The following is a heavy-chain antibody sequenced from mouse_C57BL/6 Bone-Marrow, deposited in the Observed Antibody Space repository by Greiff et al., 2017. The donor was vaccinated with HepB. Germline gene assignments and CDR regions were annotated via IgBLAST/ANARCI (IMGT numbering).Heavy chain of an antibody. Sequence: QVQLQQSGAELVKPGASVKISCTASGYAFSSYWMNWVKQRPGTGLEWIGQIYPGDGDTNYNAKFKGKATLTADKSSSTAYMQLISLTSEDSAVYCCARSPHSYGVYWYFDVWGTGTTVTVSS. J-gene: IGHJ1*03. CDR1: GYAFSSYW. V-gene: IGHV1-80*01. CDR3: ARSPHSYGVYWYFDV. CDR2: IYPGDGDT. D-gene: IGHD1-1*01.